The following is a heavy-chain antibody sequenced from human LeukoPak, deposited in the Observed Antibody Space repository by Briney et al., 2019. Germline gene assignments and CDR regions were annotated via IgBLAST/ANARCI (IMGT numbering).Heavy chain of an antibody. V-gene: IGHV3-23*01. J-gene: IGHJ4*02. CDR2: ISGSGGST. D-gene: IGHD2-8*01. CDR3: AKDLYYYAY. CDR1: GFTFSSYA. Sequence: GSLRLSCAASGFTFSSYAMSWVRQAAGKGLEWVSAISGSGGSTYYAESVKGRFTIRRDNSKKTLYLQMKSLRAEDTAVYYCAKDLYYYAYWGQGTLVTVSS.